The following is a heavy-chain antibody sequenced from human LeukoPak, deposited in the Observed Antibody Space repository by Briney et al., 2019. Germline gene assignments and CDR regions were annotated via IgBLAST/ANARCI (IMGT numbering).Heavy chain of an antibody. CDR3: AGDYGSGSYRPLYYYYGMDV. D-gene: IGHD3-10*01. CDR2: IIPILGIA. CDR1: GGTFSSYA. Sequence: GASVKVSCKASGGTFSSYAISWVRQAPGQGLEWMGRIIPILGIANYAQKFQGRVTITADKSTSTAYMELSSLRSEDTAVYYCAGDYGSGSYRPLYYYYGMDVWGQGTTVTVSS. V-gene: IGHV1-69*04. J-gene: IGHJ6*02.